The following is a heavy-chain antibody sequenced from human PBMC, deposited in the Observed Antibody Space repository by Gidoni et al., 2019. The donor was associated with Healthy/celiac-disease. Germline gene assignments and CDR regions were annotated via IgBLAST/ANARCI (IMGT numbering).Heavy chain of an antibody. CDR1: GVTVSSNY. CDR3: ARDLAYDSSGYYFDY. CDR2: IYSGGST. J-gene: IGHJ4*02. D-gene: IGHD3-22*01. V-gene: IGHV3-53*01. Sequence: EVQLVESGGGLIQPGGSLRLSCAASGVTVSSNYMSWVRQAPGKGLEWVSVIYSGGSTYYADSVKGRFTISRDNAKNTLYLQMNSLRAEDTAVYYCARDLAYDSSGYYFDYWGQGTLVTVSS.